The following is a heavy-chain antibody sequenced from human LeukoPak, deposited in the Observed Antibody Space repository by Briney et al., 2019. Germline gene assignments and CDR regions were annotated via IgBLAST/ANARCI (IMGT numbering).Heavy chain of an antibody. V-gene: IGHV3-48*01. D-gene: IGHD3-9*01. CDR1: GFTFSSYS. CDR3: ANRLNYDILTGYQRVDV. J-gene: IGHJ6*02. CDR2: ISSSSSTI. Sequence: GGSLRLSCAASGFTFSSYSMNWVRQAPGKGLEWVSYISSSSSTIYYADSVKGRFTISRDNAKNSLYLQMNSLRAEDTAVYYCANRLNYDILTGYQRVDVWGQGTTVTVSS.